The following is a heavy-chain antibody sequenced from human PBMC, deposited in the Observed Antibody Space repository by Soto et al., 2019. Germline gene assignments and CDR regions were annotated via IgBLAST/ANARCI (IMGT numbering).Heavy chain of an antibody. J-gene: IGHJ6*04. Sequence: GGSLRLSCAASGFTFRSYWMSWVRQAPGKGLEWVANTNQYESEKYYVDSVRGRFTISRDNAKNSLYLQMNSLRAEDTAVYYCAWSPPPGGGRDAGAKGTRAPVS. CDR1: GFTFRSYW. D-gene: IGHD1-1*01. CDR2: TNQYESEK. V-gene: IGHV3-7*01. CDR3: AWSPPPGGGRDA.